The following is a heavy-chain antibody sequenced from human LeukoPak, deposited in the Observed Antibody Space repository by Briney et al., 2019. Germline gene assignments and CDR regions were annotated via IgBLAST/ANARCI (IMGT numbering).Heavy chain of an antibody. D-gene: IGHD3-22*01. J-gene: IGHJ4*02. V-gene: IGHV3-30*09. CDR1: GFTFSSYA. CDR2: ISYDGSNK. CDR3: ARVPGYDSSGYFDY. Sequence: GGSLRLSCAASGFTFSSYAMHWVRQAPGKGLEWVAVISYDGSNKYYADSVKGRFAISRDNSKNTLYLQMNSLRAEDTAVYYCARVPGYDSSGYFDYWGQGTLVTVSS.